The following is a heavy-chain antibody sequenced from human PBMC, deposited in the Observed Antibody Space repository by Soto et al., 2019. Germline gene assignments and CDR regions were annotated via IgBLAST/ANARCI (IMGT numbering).Heavy chain of an antibody. J-gene: IGHJ6*02. CDR1: GFTFSDNA. CDR2: ISDDGDST. D-gene: IGHD2-2*01. CDR3: AKSLSTAVNYGLDV. V-gene: IGHV3-23*01. Sequence: ESGGGLVQPGGSLRLSRGASGFTFSDNAMTWVRQAPGKGLEWVSSISDDGDSTYYADSVKGRFAVSRDNSKNTLFLHMNSLGAEDTAVYYCAKSLSTAVNYGLDVWGQGTSVTVSS.